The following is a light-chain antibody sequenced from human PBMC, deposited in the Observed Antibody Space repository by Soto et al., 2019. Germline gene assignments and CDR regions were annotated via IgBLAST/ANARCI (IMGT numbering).Light chain of an antibody. CDR3: QQYASTPTYT. J-gene: IGKJ2*01. Sequence: EIVLTQSPGTLSLSPGERATLSCRASQSVSSSYLAWYQQKPGQAPRLLIYGASSRATGTPDRFSGSGSGTDFTLTISRLEPADVAVYYCQQYASTPTYTFGQGTKLQIK. V-gene: IGKV3-20*01. CDR1: QSVSSSY. CDR2: GAS.